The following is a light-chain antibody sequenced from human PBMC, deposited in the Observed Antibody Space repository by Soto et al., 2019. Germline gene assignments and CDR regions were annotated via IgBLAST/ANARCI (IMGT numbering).Light chain of an antibody. V-gene: IGKV1-33*01. J-gene: IGKJ5*01. CDR1: QDISNY. CDR2: DAS. CDR3: KQYDNLIT. Sequence: DIQMTQSPSYMSASVGDRVTITCQASQDISNYLDWYQQKPGKAPKLLIYDASNLETGVPSRFSGSGSGTDFTFTISSLQPEDIATYYCKQYDNLITFGQGTRLEI.